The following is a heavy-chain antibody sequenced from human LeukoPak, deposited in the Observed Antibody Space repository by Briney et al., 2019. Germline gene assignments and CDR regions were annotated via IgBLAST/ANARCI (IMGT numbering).Heavy chain of an antibody. V-gene: IGHV3-30*02. Sequence: GGSLRLSCAASGCTFGSYGMHWVRQAPGKGLEWVAFIRYDGSNKYYADSVKGRFTISRDNSKNTLYLQMNSLRAEDTAVYYCAKGPAPAAAEDYWGQGTLVTVSS. D-gene: IGHD6-13*01. J-gene: IGHJ4*02. CDR2: IRYDGSNK. CDR1: GCTFGSYG. CDR3: AKGPAPAAAEDY.